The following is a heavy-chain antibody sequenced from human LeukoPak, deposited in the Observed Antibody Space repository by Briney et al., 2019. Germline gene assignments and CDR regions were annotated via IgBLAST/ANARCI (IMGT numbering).Heavy chain of an antibody. V-gene: IGHV3-74*01. CDR3: ARGGSPSDY. CDR1: GFTFSNSW. Sequence: PGGSLRLSCAASGFTFSNSWMHWVRHPPGQGLVWVSRIRGDGTITNYADSVKGRFTISRDNTKNILYLQMNSLRVDDTAFYYCARGGSPSDYWGQGILVTVSS. J-gene: IGHJ4*02. D-gene: IGHD3-16*01. CDR2: IRGDGTIT.